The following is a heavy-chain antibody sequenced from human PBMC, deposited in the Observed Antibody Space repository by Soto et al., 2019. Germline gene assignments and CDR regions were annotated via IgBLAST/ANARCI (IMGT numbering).Heavy chain of an antibody. D-gene: IGHD3-22*01. CDR3: ARGRTDYDSSGYPLYY. V-gene: IGHV3-30-3*01. Sequence: QVQLVESGGGVVQPGRSLRLSCAASGFTFSSYAMHWVRQAPGKGLEWVAVISYDGSNKYYADSVKGRFTISRDNSKNMLYLQMNSLSAEDTAVYYCARGRTDYDSSGYPLYYWGQGTLVTVSS. CDR2: ISYDGSNK. CDR1: GFTFSSYA. J-gene: IGHJ4*02.